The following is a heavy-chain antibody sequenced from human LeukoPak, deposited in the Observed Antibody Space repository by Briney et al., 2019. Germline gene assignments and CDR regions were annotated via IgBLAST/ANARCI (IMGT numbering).Heavy chain of an antibody. V-gene: IGHV3-21*01. Sequence: GGSLRLSCAASGFTFSSYSMNWVRQAPGKGLEWVSSISSSSSYIYYADSVKGRFTISRDNAKNSLYLQMNSLRAEDTAVYYCARDVTGLRYGMDVWGQGTTVTVSS. J-gene: IGHJ6*02. CDR1: GFTFSSYS. CDR2: ISSSSSYI. D-gene: IGHD1-20*01. CDR3: ARDVTGLRYGMDV.